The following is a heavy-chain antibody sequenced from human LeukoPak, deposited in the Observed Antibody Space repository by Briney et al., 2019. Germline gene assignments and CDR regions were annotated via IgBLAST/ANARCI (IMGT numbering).Heavy chain of an antibody. J-gene: IGHJ3*02. D-gene: IGHD1-1*01. Sequence: SETLSLTCTVSGGSISSGSYYWSWIRQPAGKGLEWIGRIYTSGSTNYNPSLKSRVTISVDTSKNQFSLKLSSVTAADTAVYYCARLERMSPYAFDIWGHGTMVTVSS. CDR2: IYTSGST. CDR1: GGSISSGSYY. V-gene: IGHV4-61*02. CDR3: ARLERMSPYAFDI.